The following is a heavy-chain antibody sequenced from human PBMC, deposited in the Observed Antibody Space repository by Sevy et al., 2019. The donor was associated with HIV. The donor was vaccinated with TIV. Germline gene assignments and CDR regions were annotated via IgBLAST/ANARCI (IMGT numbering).Heavy chain of an antibody. CDR1: GFTFSSYS. CDR2: ISSSSDSSRTL. V-gene: IGHV3-48*01. D-gene: IGHD6-19*01. CDR3: ARPDLSGWYFDF. J-gene: IGHJ4*01. Sequence: GGSLRLSCVASGFTFSSYSMNWVRQAPGKGLEWVSYISSSSDSSRTLYYADSVKGRFSISRDNAKNSVHLQMTSLRVEETAVHYCARPDLSGWYFDFWGHGTLVTVSS.